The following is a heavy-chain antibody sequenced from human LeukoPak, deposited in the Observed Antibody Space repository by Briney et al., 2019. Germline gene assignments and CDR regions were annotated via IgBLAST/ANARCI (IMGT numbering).Heavy chain of an antibody. CDR3: TTDISGYSYGLYGAFDI. D-gene: IGHD5-18*01. Sequence: PGGSLRLSCAASGFAGSTSYMTWVRQAPGKGLEWVSVIYFGGGSYYAGSVTGRFSISRDNSKNTLYLQMNSLKTEDTAVYYCTTDISGYSYGLYGAFDIWGQGTMVTVSS. CDR1: GFAGSTSY. J-gene: IGHJ3*02. CDR2: IYFGGGS. V-gene: IGHV3-66*01.